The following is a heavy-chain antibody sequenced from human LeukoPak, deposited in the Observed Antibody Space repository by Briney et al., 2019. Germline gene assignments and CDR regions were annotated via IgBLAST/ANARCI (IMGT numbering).Heavy chain of an antibody. CDR1: GFTFSSYG. D-gene: IGHD6-13*01. CDR2: ISYDGSNK. CDR3: AKEYVSSSWYLYYYGMDV. V-gene: IGHV3-30*18. J-gene: IGHJ6*02. Sequence: PGRSLRLSCAASGFTFSSYGMHWVRQAPGKGLEWVAVISYDGSNKYYADSVKGRFTISRDNSKNTLYLQMNSLRAEDTAVYYCAKEYVSSSWYLYYYGMDVWGQGTTVTVSS.